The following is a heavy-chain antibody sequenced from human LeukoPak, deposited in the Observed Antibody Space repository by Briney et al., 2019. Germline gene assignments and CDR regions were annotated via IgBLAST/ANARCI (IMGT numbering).Heavy chain of an antibody. D-gene: IGHD3-9*01. V-gene: IGHV1-46*01. Sequence: ASVKVSCKASGYTFTSYYMHWVRQAPGQGLEWMGIINPSGGSISYAQKFQGRVTMTRDTSTSTVYMELSSLRSEDTAAYYCARDGDLLRYFDWPPWDYYYYGMDVWGQGTTVTVSS. CDR2: INPSGGSI. CDR3: ARDGDLLRYFDWPPWDYYYYGMDV. CDR1: GYTFTSYY. J-gene: IGHJ6*02.